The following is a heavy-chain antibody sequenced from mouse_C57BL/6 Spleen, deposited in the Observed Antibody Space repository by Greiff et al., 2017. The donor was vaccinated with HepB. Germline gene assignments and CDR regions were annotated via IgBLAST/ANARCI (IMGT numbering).Heavy chain of an antibody. CDR2: IDPENGDT. D-gene: IGHD1-1*01. CDR3: TKASYYGSSYRFDY. Sequence: EVQLQQSGAELVRPGASVKLSCTASGFNIKDDYMHWVKQRPEQGLEWIGWIDPENGDTEYASKFQGKANRTADTSSNTAYLQLSSLTSEDTAVYYCTKASYYGSSYRFDYWGQGTTLTVSS. J-gene: IGHJ2*01. V-gene: IGHV14-4*01. CDR1: GFNIKDDY.